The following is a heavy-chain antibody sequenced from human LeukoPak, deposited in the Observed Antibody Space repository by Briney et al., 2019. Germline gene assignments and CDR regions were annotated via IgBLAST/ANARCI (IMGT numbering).Heavy chain of an antibody. CDR3: ARVALLKDFDY. CDR2: INPSGGST. V-gene: IGHV1-46*01. CDR1: GYTFTSYY. Sequence: ASVKVSCTASGYTFTSYYMHWVRQAPGQGLEWMGIINPSGGSTSYAQKFQGRVTMTRDTSTSTVYMELSSLRSEDTAVYYCARVALLKDFDYWGQGTLVTVSS. J-gene: IGHJ4*02. D-gene: IGHD2-8*01.